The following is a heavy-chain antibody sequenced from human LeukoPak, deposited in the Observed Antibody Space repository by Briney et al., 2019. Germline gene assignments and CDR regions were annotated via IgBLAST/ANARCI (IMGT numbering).Heavy chain of an antibody. CDR1: VGSISSSSYY. J-gene: IGHJ5*02. V-gene: IGHV4-39*01. Sequence: SETLSLTCTVYVGSISSSSYYWGWIRQPPGKGLEWIGSIYYRGSTNYNPSLKSPVTIAVVPSKNQFSLKLRSETAADTAVYYCARHGVMLRNNWFDPWGQGTLVTVSS. CDR3: ARHGVMLRNNWFDP. D-gene: IGHD2-21*01. CDR2: IYYRGST.